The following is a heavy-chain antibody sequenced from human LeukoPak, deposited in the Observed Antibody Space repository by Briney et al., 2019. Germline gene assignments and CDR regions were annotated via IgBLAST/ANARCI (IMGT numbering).Heavy chain of an antibody. J-gene: IGHJ4*02. Sequence: PSETLSLTCTVSGVSISSYYWSWIRQPAGKGLEWIGRFYTSGSTNYSPSLKSRVTMSVDTSKNQFSLKLSSVTAADTAVYYCARDSYYYDSSGYRGFDYWGQGTLVTVSS. CDR2: FYTSGST. CDR3: ARDSYYYDSSGYRGFDY. V-gene: IGHV4-4*07. CDR1: GVSISSYY. D-gene: IGHD3-22*01.